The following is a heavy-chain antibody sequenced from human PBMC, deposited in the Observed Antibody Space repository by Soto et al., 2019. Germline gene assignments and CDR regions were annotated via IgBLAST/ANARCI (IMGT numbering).Heavy chain of an antibody. V-gene: IGHV3-23*01. J-gene: IGHJ4*02. Sequence: EVQLLESGGGLGQPGGSLRLSCAASGFTFSSYVMSWVRQAPGKGLEWVAAIGGSGESTYYADSVKGRFTISRDNSNNMVYVQMNSLRAEDTAVYYCAKDSVDSSMISSPYYLDTWGQGTLVTVSS. CDR2: IGGSGEST. CDR1: GFTFSSYV. CDR3: AKDSVDSSMISSPYYLDT. D-gene: IGHD5-18*01.